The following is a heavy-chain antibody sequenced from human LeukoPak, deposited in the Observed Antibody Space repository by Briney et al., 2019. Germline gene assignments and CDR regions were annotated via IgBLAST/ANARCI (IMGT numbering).Heavy chain of an antibody. Sequence: ASVKVSCKASGYTFTSYAMNWVRQAPGQGLEWMGWINTNTGNPTYAQGFTGRFVFSLDTSVSTAYLQISSLKAEDTAVYYCARGPTPQICDFWSGYWRYNWFDPWGQGTLVTVSS. CDR1: GYTFTSYA. CDR3: ARGPTPQICDFWSGYWRYNWFDP. CDR2: INTNTGNP. V-gene: IGHV7-4-1*02. D-gene: IGHD3-3*01. J-gene: IGHJ5*02.